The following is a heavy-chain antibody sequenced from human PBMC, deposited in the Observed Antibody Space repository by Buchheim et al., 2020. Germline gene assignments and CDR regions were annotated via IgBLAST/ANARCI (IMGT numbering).Heavy chain of an antibody. V-gene: IGHV3-11*06. D-gene: IGHD3-3*01. CDR3: ARRYYDFWSESYSMDV. CDR2: ISSSSRYT. CDR1: GFTFSDYY. J-gene: IGHJ6*02. Sequence: QVQLVESGGGLVKPGGSLRLSCAASGFTFSDYYMSWIRQAPGKGLEWVSYISSSSRYTNYADSVKGRFTISRDNAKNSLYLQKNRLRAEDRAVYYCARRYYDFWSESYSMDVWGQGTT.